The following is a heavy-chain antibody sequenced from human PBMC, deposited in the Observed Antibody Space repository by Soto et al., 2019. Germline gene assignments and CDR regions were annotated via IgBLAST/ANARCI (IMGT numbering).Heavy chain of an antibody. V-gene: IGHV3-49*03. J-gene: IGHJ6*02. CDR1: GFTLGDHA. CDR2: MKSSAYGGTT. CDR3: RAAVHLDYYHYGMDV. D-gene: IGHD3-10*01. Sequence: PGGSLRLSCVVSGFTLGDHALTWYRQGPGKGLEWVASMKSSAYGGTTQYAEPVKGRFTISGDDSRGIAYLQMNSLKIEDTALYYCRAAVHLDYYHYGMDVWGQGTTVTVSS.